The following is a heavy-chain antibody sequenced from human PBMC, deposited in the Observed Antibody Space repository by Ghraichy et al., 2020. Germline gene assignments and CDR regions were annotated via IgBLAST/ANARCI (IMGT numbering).Heavy chain of an antibody. CDR3: ARASTVVRFYYYDGMDV. V-gene: IGHV3-48*01. CDR1: GFSFSSYN. Sequence: GGSLRLSYVGSGFSFSSYNMNWVRQAPGKGLEWVSYITSTSRFISYADSVKGRFTVSRDNAQNSLSLQMKSLRGEDTAVYYCARASTVVRFYYYDGMDVWGQGTTVTVSS. CDR2: ITSTSRFI. D-gene: IGHD4-23*01. J-gene: IGHJ6*02.